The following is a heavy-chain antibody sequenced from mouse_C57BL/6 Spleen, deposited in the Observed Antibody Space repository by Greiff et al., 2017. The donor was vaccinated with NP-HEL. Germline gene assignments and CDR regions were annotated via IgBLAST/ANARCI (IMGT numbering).Heavy chain of an antibody. J-gene: IGHJ2*01. Sequence: EVQLQQSGAELVRPGASVKLSCTASGFNIKDDYMHWVKQRPEQGLEWIGWIDPENGDTEYASKFQGKATITADTSSNTAYLQLSSLTSEDTAVYYCTTGYGSPDWGQGTTLTVSS. CDR2: IDPENGDT. CDR1: GFNIKDDY. D-gene: IGHD1-1*01. CDR3: TTGYGSPD. V-gene: IGHV14-4*01.